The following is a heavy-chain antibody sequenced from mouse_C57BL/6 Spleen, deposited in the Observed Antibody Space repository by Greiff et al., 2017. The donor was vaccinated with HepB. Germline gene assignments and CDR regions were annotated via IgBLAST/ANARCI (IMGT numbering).Heavy chain of an antibody. Sequence: QVQLQQSGAELVRPGTSVKVSCKASGYAFTNYLIEWVKQRPGQGLEWIGVINPGSGGTNYNEKFKGKATLTADKSSSTAYMQLSSLTSEDSAVYFCAGVGAWFAYWGQGTLVTVSA. J-gene: IGHJ3*01. V-gene: IGHV1-54*01. CDR1: GYAFTNYL. CDR2: INPGSGGT. CDR3: AGVGAWFAY. D-gene: IGHD3-3*01.